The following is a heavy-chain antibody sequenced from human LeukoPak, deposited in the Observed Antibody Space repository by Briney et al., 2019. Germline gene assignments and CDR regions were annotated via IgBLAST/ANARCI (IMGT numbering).Heavy chain of an antibody. D-gene: IGHD5-12*01. CDR2: IIPILGIA. CDR3: ARFMGGYDSRGGDY. Sequence: SVKVSCKASGGTFSSYAISWVRQAPGQGLEWMGRIIPILGIANYAQKFQGRVTITADKSTSTAYMELSSLRSEDTAVYYCARFMGGYDSRGGDYWGQGTLVTVSS. J-gene: IGHJ4*02. V-gene: IGHV1-69*04. CDR1: GGTFSSYA.